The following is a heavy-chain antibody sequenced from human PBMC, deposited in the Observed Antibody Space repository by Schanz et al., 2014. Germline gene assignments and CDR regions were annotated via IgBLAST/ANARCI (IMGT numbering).Heavy chain of an antibody. J-gene: IGHJ3*02. CDR1: GFAFSSFA. D-gene: IGHD3-10*01. V-gene: IGHV3-23*01. CDR2: MNESHSTI. Sequence: EVQLMESGGGLVKPGGSLRLSCVASGFAFSSFAMTWVRQAPGRGLEWVSAMNESHSTIYYADSVRGRFTISRDNAENTLILQMNSLRAEDTAVYYCAKGRFGELSAFDIWGQGTMGNVSS. CDR3: AKGRFGELSAFDI.